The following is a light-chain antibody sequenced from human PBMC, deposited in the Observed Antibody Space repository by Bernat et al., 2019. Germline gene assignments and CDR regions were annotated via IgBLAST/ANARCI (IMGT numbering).Light chain of an antibody. J-gene: IGLJ1*01. CDR1: SGYRNDK. Sequence: QPVLTQPPSASASLGASVTRTCTLSSGYRNDKVDLYQQIPGKGPRLVMGVCTGGIVGSKGDGIHDLFSVVGSGLNRYLTLKNIQEEDESAYHCGADHGSGTNFGSAFGTGTKVPVL. V-gene: IGLV9-49*01. CDR3: GADHGSGTNFGSA. CDR2: VCTGGIVG.